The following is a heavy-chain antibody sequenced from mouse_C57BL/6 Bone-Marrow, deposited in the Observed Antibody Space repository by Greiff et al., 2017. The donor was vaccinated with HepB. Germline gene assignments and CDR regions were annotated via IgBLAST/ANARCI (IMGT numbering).Heavy chain of an antibody. Sequence: DVHLVESGGGLVKPGGSLKLSCAASGFTFSSYAMSWVRQTPEKRLEWVATISDGGSYTYYPDNVKGRFTISRDNAKNNLYLQMSHLKSEDTAMYYCAREGYNLAWFAYWGQGTLVTVSA. CDR3: AREGYNLAWFAY. D-gene: IGHD1-3*01. V-gene: IGHV5-4*01. J-gene: IGHJ3*01. CDR1: GFTFSSYA. CDR2: ISDGGSYT.